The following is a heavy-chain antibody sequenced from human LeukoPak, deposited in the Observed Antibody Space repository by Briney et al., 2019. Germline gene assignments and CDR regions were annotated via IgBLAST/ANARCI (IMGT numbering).Heavy chain of an antibody. Sequence: ASVKVSCKASGYTFTGYYMHWVRQAPGQGLEWMGWINPNSGGTNYAQKFQGRVTMTRDTSISTAYMELSGLRSDDTAVYYCARSSRAYYYGSGSYFDTTRGGYYFDYWGQGTLVTVSS. D-gene: IGHD3-10*01. CDR3: ARSSRAYYYGSGSYFDTTRGGYYFDY. V-gene: IGHV1-2*02. CDR2: INPNSGGT. CDR1: GYTFTGYY. J-gene: IGHJ4*02.